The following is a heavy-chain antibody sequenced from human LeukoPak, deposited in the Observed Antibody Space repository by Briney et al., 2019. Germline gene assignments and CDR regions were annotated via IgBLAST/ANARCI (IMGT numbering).Heavy chain of an antibody. Sequence: ASVKVSCKASGNTFSNYGFSWVRQAPGQGLEWMGWISANSGNTDYAQNFQGRVTLTTDTSTNVAYMELRSLTSDDTAVYYCARDVGVTRIDPWGQGTLVTVSS. V-gene: IGHV1-18*01. CDR2: ISANSGNT. J-gene: IGHJ5*02. D-gene: IGHD3-22*01. CDR1: GNTFSNYG. CDR3: ARDVGVTRIDP.